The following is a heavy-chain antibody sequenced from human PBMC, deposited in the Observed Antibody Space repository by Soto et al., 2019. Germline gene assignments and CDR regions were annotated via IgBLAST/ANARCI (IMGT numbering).Heavy chain of an antibody. CDR2: IYSGGST. CDR1: DFTVSSNY. CDR3: ARDSRSGYYSSDAFDI. D-gene: IGHD3-22*01. Sequence: EVQLVETGGGIIQPGGSLRLSCAASDFTVSSNYMSWVRQAPGMGLEWVSVIYSGGSTYYADSVKGRFTISRDNSKNTVYLQMNGLRLEDTAVYYCARDSRSGYYSSDAFDIWGQGTLVTVSS. J-gene: IGHJ3*02. V-gene: IGHV3-53*02.